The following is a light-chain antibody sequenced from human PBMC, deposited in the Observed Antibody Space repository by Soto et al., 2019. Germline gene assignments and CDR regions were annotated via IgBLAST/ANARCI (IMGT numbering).Light chain of an antibody. J-gene: IGLJ2*01. Sequence: SYELTQPPSVSVAPGQTARITCGGNNIGSKSVHWYQQKPGQAPVLVVYDDSDRPSGIPERFSGSNSGNTATLTISRVDAGDEADYYCQVWDSSSDHDVVFGGGTKVTVL. CDR2: DDS. CDR3: QVWDSSSDHDVV. CDR1: NIGSKS. V-gene: IGLV3-21*02.